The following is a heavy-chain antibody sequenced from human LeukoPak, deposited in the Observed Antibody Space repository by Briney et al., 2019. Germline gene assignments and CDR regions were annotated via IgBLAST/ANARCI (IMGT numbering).Heavy chain of an antibody. CDR2: IDSDGSST. Sequence: GGSLRLSCAASGFTFSSYWMHWVRQAPGKGLVWVSRIDSDGSSTSYADSVKGRFTISRDNAKNSLYLQMNSLRAEDTALYYCAKDLNRGNYYGSSMWGQGTLVTVSS. V-gene: IGHV3-74*01. CDR1: GFTFSSYW. D-gene: IGHD3-22*01. CDR3: AKDLNRGNYYGSSM. J-gene: IGHJ4*02.